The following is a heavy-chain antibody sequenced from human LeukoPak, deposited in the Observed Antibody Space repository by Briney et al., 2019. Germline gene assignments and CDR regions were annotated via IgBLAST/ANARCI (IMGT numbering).Heavy chain of an antibody. J-gene: IGHJ6*03. CDR1: GYRFTSYW. CDR3: ARHRLSSYTYMDV. V-gene: IGHV5-51*01. D-gene: IGHD5-12*01. Sequence: GESLKISCKGSGYRFTSYWIGWVRQMPGKGLEWMGIIYPGDSDTRYSPSFQGQVTISADKSISTAYLQWSSLKASDTAMYYCARHRLSSYTYMDVWGKGTTVTISS. CDR2: IYPGDSDT.